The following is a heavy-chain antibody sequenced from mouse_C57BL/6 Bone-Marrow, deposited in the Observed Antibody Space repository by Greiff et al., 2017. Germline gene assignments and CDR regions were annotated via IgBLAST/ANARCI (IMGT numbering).Heavy chain of an antibody. V-gene: IGHV5-6*02. Sequence: EVKLEESGGDLVKPGGSLKLSCAASGFTFSSYGMSWVRQTPDKRLEWVATISSGGSYTYYPDSVKGRFTISRDNAKNTLYLQMSSLKSENTAMYYVARWGCCYARDYWGQGTSVTVSS. CDR2: ISSGGSYT. J-gene: IGHJ4*01. CDR1: GFTFSSYG. CDR3: ARWGCCYARDY.